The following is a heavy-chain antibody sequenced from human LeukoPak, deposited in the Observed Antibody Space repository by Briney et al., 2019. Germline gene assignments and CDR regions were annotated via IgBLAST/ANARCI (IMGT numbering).Heavy chain of an antibody. CDR3: ARVAAAGTGWFDP. CDR1: GYTFTSYY. D-gene: IGHD6-13*01. CDR2: INPSGGST. V-gene: IGHV1-46*01. J-gene: IGHJ5*02. Sequence: ASVKVSCKASGYTFTSYYMHWVRQAPGQGLEWMGIINPSGGSTSYAQKFQGRVTMTRDTSTSTVYMELSSLRSEDTAVYYCARVAAAGTGWFDPWGQGTLVTVSA.